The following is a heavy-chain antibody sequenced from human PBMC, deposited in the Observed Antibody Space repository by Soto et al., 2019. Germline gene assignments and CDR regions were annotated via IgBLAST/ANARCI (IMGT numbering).Heavy chain of an antibody. V-gene: IGHV3-74*01. D-gene: IGHD1-26*01. CDR3: TRDDPGVGIDY. J-gene: IGHJ4*02. Sequence: GGSLRLSCAASGFTFSSYWMHWVRRAPGKGPVWVSHTNSDGSSTSYADSVKGRFTISRDNAKNTLYLQMSSLRADDTAVYYCTRDDPGVGIDYWGQGTLVTVS. CDR2: TNSDGSST. CDR1: GFTFSSYW.